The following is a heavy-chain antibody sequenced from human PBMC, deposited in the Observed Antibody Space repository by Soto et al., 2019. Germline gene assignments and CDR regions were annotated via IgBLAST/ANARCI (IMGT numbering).Heavy chain of an antibody. J-gene: IGHJ4*02. V-gene: IGHV3-23*01. D-gene: IGHD3-10*01. Sequence: EVQLLESGGGLVQPGGSLRLSCAASGFPFSNYAMNWVRQAPGKGLDWVSTISGSGDVTHYADSVKGRFTMSRDNSRNTLYRQLNSLRAEDTAVYYCASKLTFGASSDFWGQGTLVTVSS. CDR2: ISGSGDVT. CDR3: ASKLTFGASSDF. CDR1: GFPFSNYA.